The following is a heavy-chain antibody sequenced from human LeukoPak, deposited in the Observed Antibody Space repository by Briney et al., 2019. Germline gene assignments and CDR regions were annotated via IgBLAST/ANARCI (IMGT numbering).Heavy chain of an antibody. CDR2: ISAYNGNT. D-gene: IGHD2-2*02. V-gene: IGHV1-18*04. CDR1: GYTFTSYG. Sequence: ASVKVSCKASGYTFTSYGINWVRQAPGQGLEWMGWISAYNGNTNYAQKLQGRVTMTTDTSTSTAYMELRSLRSDDTAVYYCARGLDIVVVPAAIGYYGMDVWGKGTTVTVSS. CDR3: ARGLDIVVVPAAIGYYGMDV. J-gene: IGHJ6*04.